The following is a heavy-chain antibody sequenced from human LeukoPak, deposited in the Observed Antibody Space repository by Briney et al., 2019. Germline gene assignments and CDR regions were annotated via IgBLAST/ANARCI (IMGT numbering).Heavy chain of an antibody. CDR1: GDSISTNTYY. CDR3: ASYRTGLRYFDWLPFDY. V-gene: IGHV4-39*02. D-gene: IGHD3-9*01. J-gene: IGHJ4*02. CDR2: IHWSGTT. Sequence: SETLSFTCTVSGDSISTNTYYWGWIRQPPGKGLEWIGNIHWSGTTFYNPSLKSRATISVDTSKNHFSLRLSSVTAADTAVYYCASYRTGLRYFDWLPFDYWGQGTLVAVSS.